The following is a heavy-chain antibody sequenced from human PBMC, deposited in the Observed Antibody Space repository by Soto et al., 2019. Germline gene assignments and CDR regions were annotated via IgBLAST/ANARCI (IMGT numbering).Heavy chain of an antibody. CDR3: ARERASNWNYASSPYYFDY. Sequence: SGTLSLTCTVSGGSISSCGYYWCWFRHHPVEGLEWIGYIYYSGSTYYNPSLKSRVTISVDTSKNQFSLKLSSVTAADTAVYYCARERASNWNYASSPYYFDYWGQGTLVTVSS. J-gene: IGHJ4*02. D-gene: IGHD1-7*01. V-gene: IGHV4-31*03. CDR1: GGSISSCGYY. CDR2: IYYSGST.